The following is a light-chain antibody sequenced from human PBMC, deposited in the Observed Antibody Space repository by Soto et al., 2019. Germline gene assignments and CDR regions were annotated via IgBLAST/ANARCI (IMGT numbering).Light chain of an antibody. CDR1: QSVSIN. Sequence: VMTQSPAILSVSPGERATLSCRASQSVSINLAWYQQKPGQSPRLLIYDASTRATGLPARFSGSGFGTEFTLTINSLQSEDFAVYYCQQYHDWWTFGQGTKVDTK. J-gene: IGKJ1*01. CDR3: QQYHDWWT. CDR2: DAS. V-gene: IGKV3-15*01.